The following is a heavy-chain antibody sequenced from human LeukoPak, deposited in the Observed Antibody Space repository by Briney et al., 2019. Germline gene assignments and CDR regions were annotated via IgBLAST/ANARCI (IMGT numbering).Heavy chain of an antibody. J-gene: IGHJ4*02. CDR3: ARDRAAGKYHFDY. V-gene: IGHV3-53*01. CDR2: IYGGVTT. CDR1: GFTVSSNY. Sequence: PGGSLRLSCAASGFTVSSNYMSWVRQAPGKGPEWVSAIYGGVTTYYADSVKGRFTISRDNSKNTLFLQMNSLRAEDTAVYYCARDRAAGKYHFDYWGKGTLVTVSS. D-gene: IGHD2-15*01.